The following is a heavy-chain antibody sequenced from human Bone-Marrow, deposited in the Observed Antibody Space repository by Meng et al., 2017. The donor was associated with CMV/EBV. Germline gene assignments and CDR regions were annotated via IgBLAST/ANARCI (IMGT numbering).Heavy chain of an antibody. Sequence: GESLKISCAASGFTFSSYSMNWVRQAPGKGLEWVSYISSGSSTIYYADSVKGRFTISRDNAKNSLYLQMNSLRAEDTAVYYCARDGYYDSSGRNLNWGQGTLVTVSS. CDR2: ISSGSSTI. D-gene: IGHD3-22*01. J-gene: IGHJ4*02. CDR3: ARDGYYDSSGRNLN. CDR1: GFTFSSYS. V-gene: IGHV3-48*04.